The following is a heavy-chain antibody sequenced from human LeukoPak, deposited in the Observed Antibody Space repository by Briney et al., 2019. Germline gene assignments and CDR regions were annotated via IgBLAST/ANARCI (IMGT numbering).Heavy chain of an antibody. CDR2: IIGIGGST. D-gene: IGHD6-13*01. Sequence: GGSLRLSCAVSGFTFNSYAMHWVRQAPGKGLEYVSSIIGIGGSTYYADSVKGRFNISRDNSKNTLYLQMGSLGPEDMAVYYCARVGRYSSSWYYDYWGQGTLVTVSS. J-gene: IGHJ4*02. CDR1: GFTFNSYA. V-gene: IGHV3-64*02. CDR3: ARVGRYSSSWYYDY.